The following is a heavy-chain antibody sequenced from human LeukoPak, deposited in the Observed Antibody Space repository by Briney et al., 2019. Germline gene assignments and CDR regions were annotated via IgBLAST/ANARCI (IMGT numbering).Heavy chain of an antibody. Sequence: GASVKVSCKASGYTFTSYYMHWVRQAPGQGLEWMGIINPSGGSTSYAQKFQGRVTMTRDMSTSTVYMELSSLRSEDTAVYYCARDSGYTAILYYFDYWGQGILVTVSS. D-gene: IGHD5-18*01. J-gene: IGHJ4*02. V-gene: IGHV1-46*01. CDR2: INPSGGST. CDR1: GYTFTSYY. CDR3: ARDSGYTAILYYFDY.